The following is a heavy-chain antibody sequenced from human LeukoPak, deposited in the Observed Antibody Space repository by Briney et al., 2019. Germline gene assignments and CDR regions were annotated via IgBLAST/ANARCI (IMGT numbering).Heavy chain of an antibody. CDR2: IYYSGST. CDR1: GGSISSGDYY. D-gene: IGHD1-26*01. Sequence: SQTLSLTCTVSGGSISSGDYYWSWIRQPPGKGLEWIGYIYYSGSTYYNPSLKSRVTISVDTSKNQFSLKPSSVTAADTAVYYCATKGGVVGATNFDYWGQGTLVTVSS. V-gene: IGHV4-30-4*08. CDR3: ATKGGVVGATNFDY. J-gene: IGHJ4*02.